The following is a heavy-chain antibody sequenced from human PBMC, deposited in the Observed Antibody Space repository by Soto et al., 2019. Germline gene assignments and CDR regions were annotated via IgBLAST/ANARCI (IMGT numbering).Heavy chain of an antibody. CDR2: IYYSGST. J-gene: IGHJ4*02. D-gene: IGHD5-12*01. CDR1: GGSISSGGYY. V-gene: IGHV4-31*03. CDR3: ARSRRVATIVFDY. Sequence: QVQLQDSGPGLVKPSQTLSLTCTVSGGSISSGGYYWSWIRQHPGKGLEWIGYIYYSGSTYYHPSLKSRVIIAVDTSKNQFSLKLSSVTAADTAVYYCARSRRVATIVFDYWGQGTLVTVSS.